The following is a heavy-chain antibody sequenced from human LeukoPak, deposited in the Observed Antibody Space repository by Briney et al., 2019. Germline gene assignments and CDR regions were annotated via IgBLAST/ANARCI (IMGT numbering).Heavy chain of an antibody. Sequence: SETLSLTCAVYGGSFSGYYWNWIRQPPGKGLEWIGEINHSGSTNYNPSLKSRVTISVDTSKNQFSLKLSSVTAADTAVYYCARGRTTETTFYYYYHGMDAWGQGTTVTVSS. D-gene: IGHD4-11*01. V-gene: IGHV4-34*01. CDR1: GGSFSGYY. CDR2: INHSGST. J-gene: IGHJ6*02. CDR3: ARGRTTETTFYYYYHGMDA.